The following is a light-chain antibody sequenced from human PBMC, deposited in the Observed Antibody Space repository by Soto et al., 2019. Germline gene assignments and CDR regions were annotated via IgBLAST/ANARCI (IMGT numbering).Light chain of an antibody. Sequence: QSALTQPASVSGSPGQSITISCTGTSSDVGGYNYVSWYQQHPGKAPKFMIYDVSNRPSGVSNRLSGSKSGNTACLTISGLHVEDEADYYCSSYTSSSTLGHVVFGGGTKLTVL. V-gene: IGLV2-14*01. CDR2: DVS. CDR3: SSYTSSSTLGHVV. CDR1: SSDVGGYNY. J-gene: IGLJ2*01.